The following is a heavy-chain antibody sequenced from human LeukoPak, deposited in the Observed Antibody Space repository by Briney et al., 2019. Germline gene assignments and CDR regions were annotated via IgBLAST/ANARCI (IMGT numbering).Heavy chain of an antibody. CDR3: ARDLEAVAGTIDY. D-gene: IGHD6-19*01. J-gene: IGHJ4*02. Sequence: NPGGSLRLSCAASGFTFSDYYMSWIRQAPGKGLEWVSYISSSSSYTNYADSVKGRFTISRDNAKNSLYLQMNSLRAEDTAVYNCARDLEAVAGTIDYWGQGTLVTVSS. CDR2: ISSSSSYT. V-gene: IGHV3-11*06. CDR1: GFTFSDYY.